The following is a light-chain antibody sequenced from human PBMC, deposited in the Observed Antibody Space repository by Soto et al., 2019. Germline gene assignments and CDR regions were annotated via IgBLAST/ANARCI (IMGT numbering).Light chain of an antibody. V-gene: IGKV3-15*01. CDR1: QSVSSN. CDR2: GAS. CDR3: HQYNDWPPA. J-gene: IGKJ1*01. Sequence: EIVMTQSPATLSVSPGERATLSCRASQSVSSNLAWYRQKPGQAPRLLIYGASTRATGIPARFSGSGSGTEFTLTISSLQSEDYGVYYCHQYNDWPPAFGQGTKVDIK.